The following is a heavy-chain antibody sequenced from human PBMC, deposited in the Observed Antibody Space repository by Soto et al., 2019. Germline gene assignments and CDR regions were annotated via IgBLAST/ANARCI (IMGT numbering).Heavy chain of an antibody. J-gene: IGHJ5*02. V-gene: IGHV4-39*07. CDR2: IYYSGST. CDR1: GGSISSSLSY. Sequence: SETLSLTCNVSGGSISSSLSYWAWIRQPPGKGLEWIGNIYYSGSTYYNPSLKSRVTVSVDTSKNQFSLKLSSVTAADTAVYYCARENVWYYYDSSGSPPGWFDPWGQGTLVTVSS. CDR3: ARENVWYYYDSSGSPPGWFDP. D-gene: IGHD3-22*01.